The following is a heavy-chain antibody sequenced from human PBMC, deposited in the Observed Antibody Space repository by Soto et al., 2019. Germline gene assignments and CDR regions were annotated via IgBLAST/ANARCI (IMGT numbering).Heavy chain of an antibody. Sequence: GASVKVSCKASGYTFTSYGISWVRQAPGQGLEWMGWISAYNGNTNYAQKLQGRVTMTTDTSTSTAYMELRSLRSDDTAVYYCARDRPDLSSSWLIYYYYGMDVWGQGTTVTVSS. CDR3: ARDRPDLSSSWLIYYYYGMDV. V-gene: IGHV1-18*01. CDR1: GYTFTSYG. D-gene: IGHD6-13*01. CDR2: ISAYNGNT. J-gene: IGHJ6*02.